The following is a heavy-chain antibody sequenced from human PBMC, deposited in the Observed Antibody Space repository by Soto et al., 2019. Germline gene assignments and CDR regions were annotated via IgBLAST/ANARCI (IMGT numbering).Heavy chain of an antibody. J-gene: IGHJ4*02. CDR2: IYYSGST. D-gene: IGHD4-17*01. CDR1: GGSISSGGYY. CDR3: ARSPEATVTAFDY. Sequence: QVQLQESGPGLVKPSQTLSLTCTVSGGSISSGGYYWSWIRQHPGKGLEWIGYIYYSGSTYYNPALKSRVPXSXDXXKNQFSLKLSSVTAADTAVYYCARSPEATVTAFDYWGQGTLVTVSS. V-gene: IGHV4-31*03.